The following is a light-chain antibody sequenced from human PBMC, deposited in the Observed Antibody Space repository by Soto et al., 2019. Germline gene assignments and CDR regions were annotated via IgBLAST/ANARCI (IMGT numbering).Light chain of an antibody. Sequence: IVLPQSPATLSLSPGERGTLSCRASQSVSRYLAWYQQKPGQAPRLLIYDASNRATGIPARFSGSGSGTDFTLTISSLEPEDFAVYYCQQRSDWPPITFGQGTRLEIK. V-gene: IGKV3-11*01. J-gene: IGKJ5*01. CDR1: QSVSRY. CDR2: DAS. CDR3: QQRSDWPPIT.